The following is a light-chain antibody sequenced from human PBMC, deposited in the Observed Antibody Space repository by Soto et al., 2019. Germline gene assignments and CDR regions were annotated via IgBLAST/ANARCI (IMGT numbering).Light chain of an antibody. V-gene: IGKV3-15*01. CDR3: EQYNLWPKK. J-gene: IGKJ1*01. CDR2: GAS. CDR1: QSVTSN. Sequence: EIVMTQSPATLSVSPGERATLSCRASQSVTSNLAWYQQKPGQAPRLLIYGASTRATGIPAWFSGSGSGTEFTLTISSLHSDDNDIDNSEQYNLWPKKFVQGTKV.